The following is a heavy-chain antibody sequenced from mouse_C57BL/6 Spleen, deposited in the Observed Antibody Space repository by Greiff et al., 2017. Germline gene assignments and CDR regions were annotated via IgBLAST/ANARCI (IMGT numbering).Heavy chain of an antibody. J-gene: IGHJ3*01. V-gene: IGHV1-81*01. CDR3: AFYYGYDWFAY. CDR1: GYTFTSYG. D-gene: IGHD2-2*01. CDR2: IYPRSGNT. Sequence: QVQLQQSGAELARPGASVKLSCKASGYTFTSYGISWVKQRTGQGLEWIGEIYPRSGNTYYNEKFKGKATLTADKSSSTAYMELRSLTSEDSAVYFCAFYYGYDWFAYWGQGTPVTVSA.